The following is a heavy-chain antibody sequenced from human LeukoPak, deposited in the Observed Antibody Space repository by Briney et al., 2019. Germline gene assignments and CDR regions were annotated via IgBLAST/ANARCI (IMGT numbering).Heavy chain of an antibody. D-gene: IGHD2-2*01. CDR2: IWYDGSNK. CDR3: ARGSNPWYYGMDV. CDR1: GFTFSSYG. J-gene: IGHJ6*02. Sequence: PGGSLRLSCAASGFTFSSYGMHWVRQAPGKGLEWVAVIWYDGSNKYHADSVKGRFTISRDNSKNTLYLQMNSLRAEDTAVHYCARGSNPWYYGMDVWGQGTTVTVSS. V-gene: IGHV3-33*01.